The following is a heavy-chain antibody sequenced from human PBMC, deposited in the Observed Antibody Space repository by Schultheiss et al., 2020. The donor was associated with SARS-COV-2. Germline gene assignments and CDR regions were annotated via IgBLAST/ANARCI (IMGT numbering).Heavy chain of an antibody. D-gene: IGHD3-10*01. J-gene: IGHJ6*02. CDR2: IYYSGST. CDR1: GYSISSSNW. CDR3: ARDHPTYYYGSGSYGWYYYYGMDV. Sequence: SETLSLTCAVSGYSISSSNWWGWIRQPPGKGLEWIGYIYYSGSTYYNPSLKSRVTMSVDTSKNQFSLKLSSVTAADTAVYYCARDHPTYYYGSGSYGWYYYYGMDVWGQGTTVTVSS. V-gene: IGHV4-28*03.